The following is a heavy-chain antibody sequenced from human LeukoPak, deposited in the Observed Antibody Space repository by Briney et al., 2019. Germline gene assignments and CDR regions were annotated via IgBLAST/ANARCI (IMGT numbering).Heavy chain of an antibody. D-gene: IGHD2-2*02. CDR3: ARGGLDIVVVPAAINPHFDY. V-gene: IGHV1-2*02. J-gene: IGHJ4*02. CDR2: INPNSGGT. CDR1: GYTFTGYY. Sequence: ASVKVSCKASGYTFTGYYMHWVRQAPGQGLEWMGWINPNSGGTNYAQKFQGRVTMTRDTSISTAYMELSRLRSDDTAVYYCARGGLDIVVVPAAINPHFDYWGQGTLVTVSS.